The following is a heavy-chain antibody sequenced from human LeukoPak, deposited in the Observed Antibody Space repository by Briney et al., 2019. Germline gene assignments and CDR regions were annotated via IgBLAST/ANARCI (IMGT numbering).Heavy chain of an antibody. Sequence: GGSLRLSCAASGFTFRTYSMNWVRQAPGRGLEWVSTISSGSSYIYYADSVKGRFSISRDNAENSLYLQMNSLRVEDTAVYYCARGSTEPFSSWYVPRNYGMDVWGQGTTVTVSS. J-gene: IGHJ6*02. CDR3: ARGSTEPFSSWYVPRNYGMDV. V-gene: IGHV3-21*01. CDR2: ISSGSSYI. D-gene: IGHD6-13*01. CDR1: GFTFRTYS.